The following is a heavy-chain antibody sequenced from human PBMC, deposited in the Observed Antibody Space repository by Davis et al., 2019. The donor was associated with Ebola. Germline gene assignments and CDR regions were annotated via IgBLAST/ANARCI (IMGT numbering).Heavy chain of an antibody. J-gene: IGHJ6*04. Sequence: GESLKISCQGFGYSFTNYWIGWVRQMPGKGLEWMGIIYPGDSDTRYSPSFQGQVTISADKSISTAYLQWSSLKASDTAIYYCARPRDYYYYGMDVWGKGTTVTVSS. CDR3: ARPRDYYYYGMDV. CDR1: GYSFTNYW. CDR2: IYPGDSDT. V-gene: IGHV5-51*01.